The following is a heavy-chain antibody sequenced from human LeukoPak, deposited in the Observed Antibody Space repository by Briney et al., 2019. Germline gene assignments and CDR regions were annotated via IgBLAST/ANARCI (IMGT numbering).Heavy chain of an antibody. CDR3: AWRGVAANGAFDY. CDR2: ISSSDNTI. D-gene: IGHD6-19*01. V-gene: IGHV3-48*03. Sequence: PGGSLRLSCTASRFTFSSYEMNWVRQAPGKGLEWVSYISSSDNTIYYADSVKGRFTISRDNAKNSLYLQMNSLRAEDTAVYYCAWRGVAANGAFDYWGQGILVTVSS. J-gene: IGHJ4*02. CDR1: RFTFSSYE.